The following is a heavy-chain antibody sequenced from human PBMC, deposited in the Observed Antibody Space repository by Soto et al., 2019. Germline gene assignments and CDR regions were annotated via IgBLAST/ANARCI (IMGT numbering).Heavy chain of an antibody. D-gene: IGHD6-19*01. CDR2: IIPIFGTA. CDR3: ARDPAVAGTFWFDP. CDR1: GGTFSSYA. Sequence: ASVKVSCKASGGTFSSYAISWVRQAPGQGLEWMGGIIPIFGTANYAQKFQGRVTITADESTSTAYMELSSLRSEDTAVYYCARDPAVAGTFWFDPWGQGTLVTVSS. J-gene: IGHJ5*02. V-gene: IGHV1-69*13.